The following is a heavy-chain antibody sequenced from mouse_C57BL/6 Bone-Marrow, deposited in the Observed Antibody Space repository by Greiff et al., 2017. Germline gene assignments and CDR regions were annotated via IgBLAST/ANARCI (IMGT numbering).Heavy chain of an antibody. V-gene: IGHV1-81*01. CDR2: IYPRSGNT. D-gene: IGHD2-3*01. CDR3: ARNGYYTHYYAMDY. Sequence: QVHVKQSGAELARPGASVKLSCKASGYTFTSYGISWVKQSTGQGLEWIGEIYPRSGNTYYNEKFKGKATLTADNSASTAYMELRSLTAEDSAVYFCARNGYYTHYYAMDYWGQGTSVTVSS. J-gene: IGHJ4*01. CDR1: GYTFTSYG.